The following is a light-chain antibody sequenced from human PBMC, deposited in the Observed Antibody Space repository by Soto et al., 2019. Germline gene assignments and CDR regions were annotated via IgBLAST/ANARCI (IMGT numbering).Light chain of an antibody. Sequence: QSVLTQPPSVSGAPGQWVTISCTGSSSNIGAGYNVHWYQHLPGTAPKLLIFGTTNRPSGVPDRFSGSKSGSAAFLAITGLEAEDEDESYCHCSAYRLSGAEIFGGGTKLTVL. V-gene: IGLV1-40*01. CDR1: SSNIGAGYN. J-gene: IGLJ2*01. CDR2: GTT. CDR3: HCSAYRLSGAEI.